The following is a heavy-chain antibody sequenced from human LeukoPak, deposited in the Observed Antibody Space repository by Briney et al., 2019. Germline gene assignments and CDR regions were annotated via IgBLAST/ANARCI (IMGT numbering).Heavy chain of an antibody. J-gene: IGHJ5*02. CDR2: IYYSGST. D-gene: IGHD3-22*01. CDR3: ARHQDSSGYWTNDNWFDP. Sequence: SETLSLTCTVSGGSISSSSYYWGWIRQPPGKGLEWIGSIYYSGSTYYNPSLKSRVTISVDTSKNQFSLKLSSVTAADTAVYYCARHQDSSGYWTNDNWFDPWGQGTLVTVSS. CDR1: GGSISSSSYY. V-gene: IGHV4-39*01.